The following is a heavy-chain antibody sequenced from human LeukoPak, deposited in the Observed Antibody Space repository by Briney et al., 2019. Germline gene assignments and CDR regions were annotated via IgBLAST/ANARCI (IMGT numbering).Heavy chain of an antibody. V-gene: IGHV4-4*07. CDR3: ARGPSGGAWLNWIDP. D-gene: IGHD3-9*01. J-gene: IGHJ5*02. CDR1: GGSITGYY. CDR2: IYTSGST. Sequence: PSETLSLTCTVSGGSITGYYWSWLRQPAGKGLEWIGRIYTSGSTNYNPSLKSRVTMSVDTSKNQFSLQLSSVAAADTAVYYCARGPSGGAWLNWIDPWGQGTLVSVSS.